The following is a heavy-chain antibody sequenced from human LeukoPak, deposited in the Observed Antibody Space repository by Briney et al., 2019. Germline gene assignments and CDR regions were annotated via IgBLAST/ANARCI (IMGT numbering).Heavy chain of an antibody. CDR1: GGTFGSYA. CDR3: ARESGSWDYYFDY. J-gene: IGHJ4*02. Sequence: SVKVSCKASGGTFGSYAISWVRQAPGQGLEWMGGIIPIFGTANYAQKFQGRVTITADESTSTAYMELSSLRSEDTAVYYCARESGSWDYYFDYWGQGTLVTVSS. D-gene: IGHD6-13*01. CDR2: IIPIFGTA. V-gene: IGHV1-69*13.